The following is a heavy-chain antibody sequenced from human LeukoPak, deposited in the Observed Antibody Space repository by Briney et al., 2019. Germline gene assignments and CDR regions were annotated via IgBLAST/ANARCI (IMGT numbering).Heavy chain of an antibody. Sequence: GESLKISCKCSGFDFTAYGIAWVRQMPGKGLEWMGNIYPGNSNTRYSPAFQGQVTMSADKSITTVYLQWSSLKASDSAMYFCFSAVHGTTYFDQWGQGVLLTVSS. CDR1: GFDFTAYG. V-gene: IGHV5-51*01. CDR2: IYPGNSNT. CDR3: FSAVHGTTYFDQ. J-gene: IGHJ4*02. D-gene: IGHD1-1*01.